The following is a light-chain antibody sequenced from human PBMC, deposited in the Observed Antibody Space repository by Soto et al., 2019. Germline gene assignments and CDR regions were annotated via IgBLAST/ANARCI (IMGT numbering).Light chain of an antibody. CDR3: LQDYIFNL. CDR1: QGIRND. Sequence: AIQMTQSPSSLSASVGDRVTITCRASQGIRNDLGWYQQKPGKAPKLLIYAASSLQSGVPSRFSGSVSGTYFTLTISSLQPEVFAIYSFLQDYIFNLFARGPKLEIK. V-gene: IGKV1-6*01. J-gene: IGKJ2*01. CDR2: AAS.